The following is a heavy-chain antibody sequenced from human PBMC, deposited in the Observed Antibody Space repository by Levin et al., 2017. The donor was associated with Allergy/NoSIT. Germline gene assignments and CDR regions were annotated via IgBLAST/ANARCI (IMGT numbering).Heavy chain of an antibody. J-gene: IGHJ6*02. CDR1: GFSLSTSGMC. CDR3: ARIVGHDHGDAYYFYGMDV. D-gene: IGHD4-17*01. V-gene: IGHV2-70*01. CDR2: IDWDGDK. Sequence: SGPTLVKPTQTLTLTCSFSGFSLSTSGMCVSWIRQPPGKTLEWLALIDWDGDKYYSASLKTRLTISKDSSKNQVVLTMTNMDPVDTATYYCARIVGHDHGDAYYFYGMDVWGHGTTVTVSS.